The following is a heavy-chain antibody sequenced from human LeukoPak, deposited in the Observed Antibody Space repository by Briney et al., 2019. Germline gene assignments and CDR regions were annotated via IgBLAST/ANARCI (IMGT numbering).Heavy chain of an antibody. D-gene: IGHD3-22*01. CDR1: GGSISSGDYY. Sequence: SETLSLTCTVSGGSISSGDYYWSWIRQPPGKGLEWIGYIYYSGSTYYNPSLKSRVTISVDTSKNQFSLKLSPVTAADTAVYYCARGLAYYDSSGYYYFDYWGQGTLVTVSS. CDR2: IYYSGST. J-gene: IGHJ4*02. CDR3: ARGLAYYDSSGYYYFDY. V-gene: IGHV4-30-4*01.